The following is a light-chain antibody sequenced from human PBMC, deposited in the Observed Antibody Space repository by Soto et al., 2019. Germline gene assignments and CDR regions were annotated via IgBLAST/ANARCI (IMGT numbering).Light chain of an antibody. J-gene: IGKJ5*01. CDR3: QQYYRSSIT. V-gene: IGKV1-5*01. CDR1: QSIDRW. CDR2: AAS. Sequence: DIQMTQSPSTLSASVGDRVTITCRASQSIDRWLAWYQQKPGKAPKLLIFAASTLQSGVPSRFSGSGSGTEFTLTINSLQPDDFATYYCQQYYRSSITFGQGTRLEIK.